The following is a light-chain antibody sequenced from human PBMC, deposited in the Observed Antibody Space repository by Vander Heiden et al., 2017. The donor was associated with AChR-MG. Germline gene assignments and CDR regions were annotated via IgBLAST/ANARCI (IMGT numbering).Light chain of an antibody. Sequence: SYELTQPPSVSVSPGQTARITCSADALSKQYTYWYQQKSGQAPVLVMQKDSGRPSGIPDRFSGSRSGTTVTLTISGVQAEDEADYYCQSADSSGIVVFGGGSKLTVL. V-gene: IGLV3-25*03. CDR2: KDS. CDR1: ALSKQY. J-gene: IGLJ2*01. CDR3: QSADSSGIVV.